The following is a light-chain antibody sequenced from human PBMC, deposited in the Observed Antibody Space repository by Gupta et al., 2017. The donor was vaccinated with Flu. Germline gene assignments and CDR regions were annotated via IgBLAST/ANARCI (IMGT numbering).Light chain of an antibody. CDR2: EVN. Sequence: QSALTQPASVSGSPGQSITISCTGTSNDVGGYNFVSWYQQHPDKGPKLLIYEVNNRPSGVSNRFSGSKSGNTASLTISGLQAEDEADYYCCSYTTSYTLVLGGGTKLTVL. J-gene: IGLJ3*02. CDR1: SNDVGGYNF. CDR3: CSYTTSYTLV. V-gene: IGLV2-14*01.